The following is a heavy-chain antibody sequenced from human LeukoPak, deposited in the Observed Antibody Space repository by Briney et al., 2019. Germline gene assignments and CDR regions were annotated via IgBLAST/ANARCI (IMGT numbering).Heavy chain of an antibody. J-gene: IGHJ3*01. CDR1: GFTFTSSS. CDR3: ARDRRREGVHAFDV. V-gene: IGHV3-30*09. CDR2: ISYDGTNK. Sequence: PGGSLRLSCAASGFTFTSSSMHWVRQAPGKGLEWVAVISYDGTNKDYTHSVKGRFAISRDNPKKTFHLQMNSLRPEDTAVYYCARDRRREGVHAFDVWGRGTMVTVSS. D-gene: IGHD1-14*01.